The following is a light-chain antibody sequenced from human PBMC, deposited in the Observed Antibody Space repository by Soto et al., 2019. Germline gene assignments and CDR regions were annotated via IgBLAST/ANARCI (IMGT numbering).Light chain of an antibody. CDR1: QIIDSY. CDR3: QQYKSYWT. J-gene: IGKJ1*01. CDR2: GVS. Sequence: DIHMTQSPSSLYASIGDRVTITCRASQIIDSYLNWYQQKGGKAPKLLIYGVSKLQSGVPSRFSGSGSGTEFTLTINSLQPDDFATYYCQQYKSYWTFGQGTKVDIK. V-gene: IGKV1-5*01.